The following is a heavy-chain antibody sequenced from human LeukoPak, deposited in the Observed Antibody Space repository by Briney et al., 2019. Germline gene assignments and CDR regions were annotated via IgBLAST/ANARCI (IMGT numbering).Heavy chain of an antibody. J-gene: IGHJ4*02. Sequence: PGGSLRLSCAASGFTFSSYAMSWVRQAPGKGLEWVSAISGSGGSTYYADSVKGRFTISRDNSKNTLYLQKNSLRAEDTAVYYCAKDKRLTYDSSGYYWDYWGQGTLVTVSS. CDR2: ISGSGGST. D-gene: IGHD3-22*01. CDR3: AKDKRLTYDSSGYYWDY. CDR1: GFTFSSYA. V-gene: IGHV3-23*01.